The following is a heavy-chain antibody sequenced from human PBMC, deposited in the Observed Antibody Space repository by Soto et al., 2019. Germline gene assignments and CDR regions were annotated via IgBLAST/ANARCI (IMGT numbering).Heavy chain of an antibody. V-gene: IGHV1-69*01. CDR2: IIPIFGTA. D-gene: IGHD6-6*01. CDR3: ARSFIAARRHYYYGMDV. CDR1: GYSYSRYP. Sequence: SPLNVYCKTSGYSYSRYPISRVRIAHGQGLEWMGGIIPIFGTANYAQKFQGRVTITADESTSTAYMELSSLRSEDTAVYYCARSFIAARRHYYYGMDVWGQGTTVTVSS. J-gene: IGHJ6*02.